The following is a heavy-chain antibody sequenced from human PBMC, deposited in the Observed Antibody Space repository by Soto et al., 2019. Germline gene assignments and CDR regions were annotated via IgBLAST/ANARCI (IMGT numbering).Heavy chain of an antibody. CDR2: MNPNSGNT. CDR1: GYTFTSYV. CDR3: ARGSPYYYYYYMDV. V-gene: IGHV1-8*01. Sequence: XSVKVSFNASGYTFTSYVINLVRHSTGQGLEWMGWMNPNSGNTGYAQKFQGRVTMTRNTSISTAYMELSSLRYEDTAVYYCARGSPYYYYYYMDVWGKGTTVTVSS. J-gene: IGHJ6*03.